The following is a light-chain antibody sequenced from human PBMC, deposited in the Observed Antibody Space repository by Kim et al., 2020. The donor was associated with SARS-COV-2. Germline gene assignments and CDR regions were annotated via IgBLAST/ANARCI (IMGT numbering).Light chain of an antibody. CDR1: ESVHNS. Sequence: EIVMTQSPATLSVSPGERATLYCRASESVHNSLAWYQQRPGQAPRLLIYSASSRATGIPARFSGSGFGTDFSLTIGSLQSEDVAVYYCQHYDNWPLTFGGGTKVDIK. CDR2: SAS. CDR3: QHYDNWPLT. J-gene: IGKJ4*01. V-gene: IGKV3-15*01.